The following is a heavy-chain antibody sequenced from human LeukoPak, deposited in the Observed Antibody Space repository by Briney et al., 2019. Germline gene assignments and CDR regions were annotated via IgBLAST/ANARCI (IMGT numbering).Heavy chain of an antibody. D-gene: IGHD3-22*01. CDR3: ARGRHDITMIVVVMTSVSYYLDV. V-gene: IGHV4-34*01. CDR2: INPSGST. J-gene: IGHJ6*03. CDR1: GGSFSGYH. Sequence: SETLSLTCAVYGGSFSGYHWTWIRQSPGKGLEWIGDINPSGSTYYNPSLESRLTISVDTSKNQFSLKLRSVTAADTAVYYCARGRHDITMIVVVMTSVSYYLDVWGKGTTVTVS.